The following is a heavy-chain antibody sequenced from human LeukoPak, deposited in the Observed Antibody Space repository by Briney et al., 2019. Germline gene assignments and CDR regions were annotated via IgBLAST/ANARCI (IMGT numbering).Heavy chain of an antibody. V-gene: IGHV3-53*01. D-gene: IGHD1-26*01. CDR3: AKGKWELHGFDY. CDR1: GFIVSSNY. J-gene: IGHJ4*02. Sequence: PGGSLRLSCAASGFIVSSNYMNWVRQAPGKGLEWVSVIYSGGSTYYADSVKGRFTISRDNSKNTLYLQMNSLRAEDTAVYYCAKGKWELHGFDYWGQGTLVTVSS. CDR2: IYSGGST.